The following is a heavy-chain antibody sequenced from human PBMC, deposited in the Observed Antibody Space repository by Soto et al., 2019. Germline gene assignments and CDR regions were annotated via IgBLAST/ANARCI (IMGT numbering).Heavy chain of an antibody. D-gene: IGHD3-3*01. J-gene: IGHJ6*02. Sequence: ASVKVSCKASGYTFTSYGISWVRQAPGQGLEWMGWISAYNGNTNYAQKLQGRVTMTTDTSTSAAYMELRSLRSDDTAVYYCARGGPYDFWSGFHPYYYYGMDVWGQGTTVTVSS. CDR3: ARGGPYDFWSGFHPYYYYGMDV. CDR1: GYTFTSYG. V-gene: IGHV1-18*01. CDR2: ISAYNGNT.